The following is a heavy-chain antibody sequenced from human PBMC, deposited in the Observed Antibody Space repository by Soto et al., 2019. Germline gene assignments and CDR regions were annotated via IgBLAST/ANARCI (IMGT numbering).Heavy chain of an antibody. V-gene: IGHV3-9*01. Sequence: EVHLVESGGGLVQPGRSLRLSCVASGLTFDDYAMHWVRQAPGKGLEWVSGSSWNGDSSGYADSVKCRFTSSRDNAKNSLFLQMNSLRADDTALYFCAKDTYIMVGGTHIDFWGRGTLVTVSS. CDR1: GLTFDDYA. J-gene: IGHJ4*02. CDR3: AKDTYIMVGGTHIDF. CDR2: SSWNGDSS. D-gene: IGHD1-26*01.